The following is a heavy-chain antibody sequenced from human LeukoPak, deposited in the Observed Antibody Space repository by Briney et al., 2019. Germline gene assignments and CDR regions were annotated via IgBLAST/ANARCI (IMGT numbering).Heavy chain of an antibody. CDR2: ISYDGSNK. CDR3: AKDGPSPYYYYGMDV. Sequence: PGRSLRLSCAASGFTFSSYGMHWVRRAPGKGLEWVAVISYDGSNKYYADSVKGRFTISRDNSKNTLYLQMNSLRAEDTAVYYCAKDGPSPYYYYGMDVWGQGTTVTVSS. J-gene: IGHJ6*02. CDR1: GFTFSSYG. V-gene: IGHV3-30*18.